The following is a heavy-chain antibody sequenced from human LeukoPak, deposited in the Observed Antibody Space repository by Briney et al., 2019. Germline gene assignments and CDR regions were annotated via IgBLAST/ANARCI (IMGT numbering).Heavy chain of an antibody. D-gene: IGHD2-2*01. CDR1: GGSISSYY. Sequence: SETLSLTCTVSGGSISSYYWSWIRQPAGKGLEWIGRIYTSGSTNYNPSLKSRVTMSVDTSKNQFSLKLSSVTAADTAVYYCARDFKGFGVPAAMTAEAWFDPWGQGTLVTVSS. CDR3: ARDFKGFGVPAAMTAEAWFDP. J-gene: IGHJ5*02. V-gene: IGHV4-4*07. CDR2: IYTSGST.